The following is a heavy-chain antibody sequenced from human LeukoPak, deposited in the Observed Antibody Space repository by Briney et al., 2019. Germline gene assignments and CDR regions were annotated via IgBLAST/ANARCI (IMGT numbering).Heavy chain of an antibody. CDR1: GASIRSFF. D-gene: IGHD5-12*01. J-gene: IGHJ5*02. Sequence: SETLSLTCTVSGASIRSFFWSWVRQPPGEGLEWIGFFYYAGSTNYNPSFKSRVSISVDTSTTQLSLNLTSVAAADTAVYYCAPLPSAGYGYSEAWGQGALVTVPS. V-gene: IGHV4-59*12. CDR2: FYYAGST. CDR3: APLPSAGYGYSEA.